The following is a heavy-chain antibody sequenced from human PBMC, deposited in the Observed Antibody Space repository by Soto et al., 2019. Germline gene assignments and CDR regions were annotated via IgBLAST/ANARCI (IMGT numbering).Heavy chain of an antibody. D-gene: IGHD6-19*01. V-gene: IGHV4-59*01. CDR3: AREERFPVAGFNY. CDR2: INYSGST. CDR1: GGSISSYY. Sequence: SETLSLTCTVSGGSISSYYWSWIRQPPGKGLEWIGYINYSGSTNYNPSLKSRVTISVDTSKNQFSLKLSSVTAADTAVYYCAREERFPVAGFNYWGQGTLVTVSS. J-gene: IGHJ4*02.